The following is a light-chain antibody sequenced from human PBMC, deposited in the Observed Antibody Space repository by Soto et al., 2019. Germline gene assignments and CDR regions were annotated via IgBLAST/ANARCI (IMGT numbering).Light chain of an antibody. CDR2: KAS. CDR3: QQYNSFPT. CDR1: QSISSW. J-gene: IGKJ1*01. Sequence: DIQMTQSPSTLSASVGDRVTITCRASQSISSWLAWYQQKPGKAPPLLLYKASSLESGVPSRISGSGSGTEFTITISSLQHDDFATYYCQQYNSFPTFGQGTKVEIK. V-gene: IGKV1-5*03.